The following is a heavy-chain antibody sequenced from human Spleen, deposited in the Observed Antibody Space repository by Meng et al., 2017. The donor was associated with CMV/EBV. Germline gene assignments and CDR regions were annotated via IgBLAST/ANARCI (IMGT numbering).Heavy chain of an antibody. CDR1: GFTFDDYG. Sequence: GESLKISCAASGFTFDDYGMSWVRQAPGKGLEWVSGINWNGGSTGYADSVKGRFTISRDNAKNFLYLQMNSLRVDDTALYYCARDLTSITLFGRNYYGMDVWGQGTTVTVSS. V-gene: IGHV3-20*04. J-gene: IGHJ6*02. CDR3: ARDLTSITLFGRNYYGMDV. CDR2: INWNGGST. D-gene: IGHD3-3*01.